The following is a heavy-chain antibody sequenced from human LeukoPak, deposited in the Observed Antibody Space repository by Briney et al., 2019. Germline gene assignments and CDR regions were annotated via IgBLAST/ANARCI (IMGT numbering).Heavy chain of an antibody. CDR2: ISGSGGST. Sequence: GGSLRLSCAASGFTFSSYAMSWVRQAPGKGLEWVSAISGSGGSTYYADSVKGRFTISRDNSKNTLYLQMNSLRAEDTAVYYCGREIVVVNNNYYYGMDVWGQGTTVTVSS. J-gene: IGHJ6*02. V-gene: IGHV3-23*01. D-gene: IGHD2-21*01. CDR1: GFTFSSYA. CDR3: GREIVVVNNNYYYGMDV.